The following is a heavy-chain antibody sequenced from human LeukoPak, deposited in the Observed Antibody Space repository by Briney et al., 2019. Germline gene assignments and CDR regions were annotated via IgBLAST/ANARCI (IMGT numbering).Heavy chain of an antibody. V-gene: IGHV4-59*08. CDR3: ARHFAVTGMVGDY. J-gene: IGHJ4*02. CDR1: GGSIRNNY. Sequence: TSETLSLTCTVPGGSIRNNYWSWIRQPPGKGLEWIGYISYSGSSNYNPSLKSRATISLDTSKSQFSLKLSSVTAADTAVYYCARHFAVTGMVGDYWGQGTLVTISS. CDR2: ISYSGSS. D-gene: IGHD5-18*01.